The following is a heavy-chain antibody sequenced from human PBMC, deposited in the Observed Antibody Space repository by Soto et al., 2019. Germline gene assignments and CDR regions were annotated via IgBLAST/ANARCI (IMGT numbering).Heavy chain of an antibody. Sequence: SETLSLTCTVSGGSISSYYWSWIRQPPGKGLEWIGYIYYSGSTNYNPSLKSRVTISVDTSKNQFSLKLSSVTAADTAVYYCARGGFYGYGYGYVHEYRGKGPLVTVSS. J-gene: IGHJ4*02. D-gene: IGHD5-18*01. V-gene: IGHV4-59*01. CDR1: GGSISSYY. CDR3: ARGGFYGYGYGYVHEY. CDR2: IYYSGST.